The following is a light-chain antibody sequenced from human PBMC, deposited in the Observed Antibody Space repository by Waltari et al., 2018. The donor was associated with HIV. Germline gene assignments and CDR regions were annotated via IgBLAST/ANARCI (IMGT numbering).Light chain of an antibody. V-gene: IGLV1-40*01. Sequence: QSELTPPPSVSAAPGQRVTIPSTGSSSNIGAGSDVHWYKQVSGRAPKVVIYGNRQRTSGVPDRFSGSKSGSSASMVINGLQSEDEADYYCQSYDSNLSGLFGGGTKVTVL. J-gene: IGLJ2*01. CDR2: GNR. CDR3: QSYDSNLSGL. CDR1: SSNIGAGSD.